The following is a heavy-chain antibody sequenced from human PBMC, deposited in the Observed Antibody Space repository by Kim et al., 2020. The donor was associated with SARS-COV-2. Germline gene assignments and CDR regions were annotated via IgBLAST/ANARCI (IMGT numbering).Heavy chain of an antibody. Sequence: SETLSLTCTVSGGSISSSSYYWGWLRQPPGKGLEWIGSIYYSGSTYYNPSLKSRVTISVDTTKNQFSLKLSSVTAADTAVYYCASGGYPGSDAFDIWGQGTMVTVSS. CDR1: GGSISSSSYY. J-gene: IGHJ3*02. V-gene: IGHV4-39*01. D-gene: IGHD3-10*01. CDR2: IYYSGST. CDR3: ASGGYPGSDAFDI.